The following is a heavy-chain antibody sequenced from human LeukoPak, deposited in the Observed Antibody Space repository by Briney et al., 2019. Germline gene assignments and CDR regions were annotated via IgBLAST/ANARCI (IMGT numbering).Heavy chain of an antibody. CDR3: SKDLGHCSTTSCFFDY. CDR1: GFTFSSYA. V-gene: IGHV3-30-3*01. CDR2: ISYDGSNK. J-gene: IGHJ4*02. Sequence: GGSLRLSCAASGFTFSSYAMHWVRQAPGKGLEWVAVISYDGSNKYYADSVKGRFTISRDNSKDTLSLQMNSLRAEDTAVYYCSKDLGHCSTTSCFFDYWGQGTLVTVSS. D-gene: IGHD2-2*01.